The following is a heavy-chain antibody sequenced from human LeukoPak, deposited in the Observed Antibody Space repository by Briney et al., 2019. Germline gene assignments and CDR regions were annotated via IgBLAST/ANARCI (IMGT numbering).Heavy chain of an antibody. CDR1: GFTFIDDW. V-gene: IGHV3-7*01. CDR3: TREGILAAVDF. CDR2: IKQDGSEK. D-gene: IGHD2-15*01. Sequence: GGSLRISCAASGFTFIDDWMSCVRQAPGKGLEWVANIKQDGSEKNYVDSVKGRFTISRDNTKKSLYLHMNSLRVDDTAMYYCTREGILAAVDFWGQGTLVTVPP. J-gene: IGHJ4*02.